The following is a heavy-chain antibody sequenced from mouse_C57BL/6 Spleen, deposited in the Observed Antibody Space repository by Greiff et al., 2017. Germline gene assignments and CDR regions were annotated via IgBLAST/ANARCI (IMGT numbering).Heavy chain of an antibody. D-gene: IGHD1-1*01. V-gene: IGHV1-26*01. Sequence: VQLQQSGPELVKPGASVKISCKASGYTFTDYYMNWVKQSHGKSLEWIGDINPNNGGTSYNQKFKGKATLTVDKSSSTAYMELRSLTSEDSAVYYCARPITTVDWFAYWGQGTLVTVSA. J-gene: IGHJ3*01. CDR2: INPNNGGT. CDR1: GYTFTDYY. CDR3: ARPITTVDWFAY.